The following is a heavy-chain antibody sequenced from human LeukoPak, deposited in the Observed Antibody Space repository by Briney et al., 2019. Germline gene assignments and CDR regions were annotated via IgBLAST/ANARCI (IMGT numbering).Heavy chain of an antibody. CDR3: ARSPHILTGENFDY. D-gene: IGHD3-9*01. CDR2: INPNHGDT. CDR1: GGTFSSYA. V-gene: IGHV1-2*02. J-gene: IGHJ4*02. Sequence: GASVKVSCKASGGTFSSYAISWVRQAPGQGLEWMGWINPNHGDTNYAQKFQDRASMTRDTSISTAYMHLSRLRSADTAVYYCARSPHILTGENFDYWGQGTLLTVSS.